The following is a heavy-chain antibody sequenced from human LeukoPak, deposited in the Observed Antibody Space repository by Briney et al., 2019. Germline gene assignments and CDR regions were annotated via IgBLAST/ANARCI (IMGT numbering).Heavy chain of an antibody. V-gene: IGHV3-23*01. J-gene: IGHJ6*02. Sequence: GGSPRLSCAASGFTFSSYAMSWVRQAPGKGLEWVSAISGSGGSTYYADSVKGRFTISRHNSKNTLYLQMNSLRAEDTAVYYCARARSPARPITIFGVVMFYGMDVWGQGTTVTVSS. CDR3: ARARSPARPITIFGVVMFYGMDV. D-gene: IGHD3-3*01. CDR1: GFTFSSYA. CDR2: ISGSGGST.